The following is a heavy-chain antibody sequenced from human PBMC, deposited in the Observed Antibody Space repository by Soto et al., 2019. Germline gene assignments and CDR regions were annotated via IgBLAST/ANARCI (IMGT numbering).Heavy chain of an antibody. V-gene: IGHV4-39*01. D-gene: IGHD2-15*01. CDR3: ARHEGGQDIVVDLSTNWFDP. CDR2: IYYSGST. Sequence: SETLSLTCTVSGGSISSSSYYWGWIRQPPGKGLEWIGSIYYSGSTYYNPSLKSRVTISVDTSKNQFSLKLSSVTAADTAVYYCARHEGGQDIVVDLSTNWFDPWGQGTLVTVSS. J-gene: IGHJ5*02. CDR1: GGSISSSSYY.